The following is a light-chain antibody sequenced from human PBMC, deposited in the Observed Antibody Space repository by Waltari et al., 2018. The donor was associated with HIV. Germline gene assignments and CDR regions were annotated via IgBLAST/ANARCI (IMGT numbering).Light chain of an antibody. J-gene: IGLJ3*02. Sequence: QSALTQPRSMSGSPGQSVTISCTGTSSDVGGYNYVSWYQQHPGKAPKPMIFDVNKRPSGVPDRFSGSKSGNTASLTISGLQAEDEADYYCCSYADNYTWVFGGGTKLTVL. CDR3: CSYADNYTWV. V-gene: IGLV2-11*01. CDR1: SSDVGGYNY. CDR2: DVN.